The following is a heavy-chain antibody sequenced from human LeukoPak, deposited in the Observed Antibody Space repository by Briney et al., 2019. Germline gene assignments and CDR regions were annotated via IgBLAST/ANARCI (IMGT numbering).Heavy chain of an antibody. V-gene: IGHV4-59*01. CDR2: IYYSGST. CDR1: GGSISSYY. CDR3: ARAVMRYYYYMDV. Sequence: SETLSLTCTVSGGSISSYYWSWIRQPPGKGLEWIGYIYYSGSTDYNPSLKSRVTISVDTSKNQFSLKLSSVTAADTAVYYCARAVMRYYYYMDVWGKGTTVTVSS. J-gene: IGHJ6*03. D-gene: IGHD3-16*01.